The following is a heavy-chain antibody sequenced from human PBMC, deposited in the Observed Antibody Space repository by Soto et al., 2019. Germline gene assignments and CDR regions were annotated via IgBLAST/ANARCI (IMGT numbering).Heavy chain of an antibody. CDR3: ARDRGDIVVVPAAMLGVGDPYYYGMDV. J-gene: IGHJ6*02. Sequence: ASVKVSCKASGYTFTSYYMHWVRQAPGQGLEWMGIINPSGGSTSYAQKFQGRVTMTRDTSTSTVYMELSSLRSEDTAVYYCARDRGDIVVVPAAMLGVGDPYYYGMDVWGQGTTVTVSS. CDR2: INPSGGST. D-gene: IGHD2-2*01. CDR1: GYTFTSYY. V-gene: IGHV1-46*01.